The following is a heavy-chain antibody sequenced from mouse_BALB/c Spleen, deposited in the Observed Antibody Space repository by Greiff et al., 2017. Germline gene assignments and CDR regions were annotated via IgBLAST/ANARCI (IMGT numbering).Heavy chain of an antibody. CDR2: ISYSGST. Sequence: EVQLVESGPGLVKPSQSLSLTCTVTGYSITSDYAWNWIRQFPGNKLEWMGYISYSGSTSYNPSLKSRISITRDTSKNQFFLQLNSVTTEDTATYYCASMTWFAYWGQGTLVTVSA. D-gene: IGHD2-3*01. CDR3: ASMTWFAY. CDR1: GYSITSDYA. V-gene: IGHV3-2*02. J-gene: IGHJ3*01.